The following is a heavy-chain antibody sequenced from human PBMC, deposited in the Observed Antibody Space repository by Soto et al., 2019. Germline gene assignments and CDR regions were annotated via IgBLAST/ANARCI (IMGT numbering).Heavy chain of an antibody. D-gene: IGHD2-21*01. Sequence: QVQLVQSGAEVKKPGASVKISCKASGYTFIHYYIHWVRQAPGQGLEWMAIINPNGGSTNYAQKFQGRVNVTSDTSTSTVSMELNSLESDDTAVYFCARSLLQGDFWGQGTLVTDSS. CDR1: GYTFIHYY. V-gene: IGHV1-46*01. CDR3: ARSLLQGDF. CDR2: INPNGGST. J-gene: IGHJ4*02.